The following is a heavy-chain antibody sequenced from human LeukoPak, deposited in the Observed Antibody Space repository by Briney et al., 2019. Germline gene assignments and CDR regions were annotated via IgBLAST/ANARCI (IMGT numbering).Heavy chain of an antibody. CDR2: IRSKPNIYAT. CDR1: GFTFSGSA. CDR3: TQTVDTALVDFFDP. J-gene: IGHJ5*02. V-gene: IGHV3-73*01. D-gene: IGHD5-18*01. Sequence: GGSLKLSCAASGFTFSGSALHWVRQPPGKGLEWLGRIRSKPNIYATAYAASVKGRFTISRDDSKNTTYLQMSGLKTEDTAVYYCTQTVDTALVDFFDPWGQGTLVTVSS.